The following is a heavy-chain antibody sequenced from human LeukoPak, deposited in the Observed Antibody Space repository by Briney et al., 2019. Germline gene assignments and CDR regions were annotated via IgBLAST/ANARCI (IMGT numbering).Heavy chain of an antibody. CDR3: ARKYYGSGSYYNTGNWFDP. CDR2: IIPIFGTA. CDR1: GYTFTGYY. Sequence: GASVKVSCKTSGYTFTGYYIHWVRQAPGQGLEWMGGIIPIFGTANYAQKFQGRVTITADESTSTAYMELSSLRSEDTAVYYCARKYYGSGSYYNTGNWFDPWGQGTLVTVSS. D-gene: IGHD3-10*01. J-gene: IGHJ5*02. V-gene: IGHV1-69*13.